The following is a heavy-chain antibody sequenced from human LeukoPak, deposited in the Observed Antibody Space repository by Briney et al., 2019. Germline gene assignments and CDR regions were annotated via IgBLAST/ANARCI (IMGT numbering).Heavy chain of an antibody. V-gene: IGHV3-21*01. CDR1: GFTFNSHS. J-gene: IGHJ6*02. D-gene: IGHD6-19*01. CDR3: AREAVYSSGWYFSNGLDI. Sequence: PGGSLRLSCAASGFTFNSHSMNWVRQAPGKGLEWVSSISDSSSYIYYADSVKGRFTFSRDNAKNSLYLQMNSLRAEDTGVYYCAREAVYSSGWYFSNGLDIWGQGTTVTVSS. CDR2: ISDSSSYI.